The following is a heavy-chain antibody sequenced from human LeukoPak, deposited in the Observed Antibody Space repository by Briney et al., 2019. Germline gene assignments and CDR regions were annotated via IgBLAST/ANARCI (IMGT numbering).Heavy chain of an antibody. CDR2: INPNSGGT. CDR1: GYTFTGYY. V-gene: IGHV1-2*04. Sequence: ASVKVSCKASGYTFTGYYMRWVRQAPGQGLEWMRWINPNSGGTNYAQKFQGWVTMTRDTSISTAYMELSRLRSDDTAVYYCAISSIAAAGTFDYWGQGTLVTVSS. CDR3: AISSIAAAGTFDY. D-gene: IGHD6-13*01. J-gene: IGHJ4*02.